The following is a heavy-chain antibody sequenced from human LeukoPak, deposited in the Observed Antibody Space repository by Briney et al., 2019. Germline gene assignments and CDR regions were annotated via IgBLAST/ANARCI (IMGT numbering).Heavy chain of an antibody. CDR3: ARRLTQYDCFDP. D-gene: IGHD2-2*01. Sequence: SQTLSLTCAISGDSVSSNSVTWNRIRQSPSRGLEWLGRTYYRSTWYNDYAVSVRGRITVNPDTSKNQFSLHLNSVTPEDRAVYYCARRLTQYDCFDPWGQGILVTVSS. CDR2: TYYRSTWYN. CDR1: GDSVSSNSVT. V-gene: IGHV6-1*01. J-gene: IGHJ5*02.